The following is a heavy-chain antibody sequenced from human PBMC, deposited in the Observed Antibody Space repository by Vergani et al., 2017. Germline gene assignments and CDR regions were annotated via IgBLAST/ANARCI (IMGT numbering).Heavy chain of an antibody. V-gene: IGHV3-33*01. CDR3: ARWGNEKRLDS. CDR1: GFTFISHG. D-gene: IGHD1-1*01. CDR2: IWYDGSNK. Sequence: QVQLVESEGGVVQPGRSLTLSCVASGFTFISHGMHWVRQAPGKGLEWVAVIWYDGSNKYYGDSVKGRSTISRDNSKNTLYLQMNSLRVEDTAVYYCARWGNEKRLDSWGQGTLVTVSS. J-gene: IGHJ5*01.